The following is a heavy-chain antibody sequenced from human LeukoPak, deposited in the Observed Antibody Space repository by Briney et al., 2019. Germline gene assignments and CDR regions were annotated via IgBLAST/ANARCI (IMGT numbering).Heavy chain of an antibody. D-gene: IGHD3-22*01. V-gene: IGHV1-2*02. CDR2: IDPNSGGT. CDR3: TRVQTRYYDTLGY. Sequence: ASVKVSCKASGYTFSDYYIHWVRQAPGQGLEWMGWIDPNSGGTNYAQKFQGRVTMTRDTSISTAYMELSRLRSDDTAVYYCTRVQTRYYDTLGYWGQGTLVTVSS. CDR1: GYTFSDYY. J-gene: IGHJ4*02.